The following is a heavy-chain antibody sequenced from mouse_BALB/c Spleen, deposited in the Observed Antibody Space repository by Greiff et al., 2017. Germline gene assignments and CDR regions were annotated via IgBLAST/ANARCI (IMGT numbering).Heavy chain of an antibody. Sequence: QVQLQQSGAELVKPGASVKLSCKASGYTFTSYWMHWVKQRPGQGLEWIGEINPSNGRTNYNEKFKSKATLTVDKSSSTAYMQLSSLTSEDSAVYYCARDQGVRGFAYWGQGTLVTVSA. V-gene: IGHV1S81*02. CDR1: GYTFTSYW. D-gene: IGHD2-14*01. CDR2: INPSNGRT. CDR3: ARDQGVRGFAY. J-gene: IGHJ3*01.